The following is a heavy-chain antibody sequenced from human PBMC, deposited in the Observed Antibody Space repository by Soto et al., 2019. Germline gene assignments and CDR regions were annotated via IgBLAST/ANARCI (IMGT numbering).Heavy chain of an antibody. J-gene: IGHJ4*02. Sequence: GGSLRLSCAASGFTFDNYAMSWVRQAPGKGLEWVSSISGSGGSTYYAASVKGRFTISREYSKNTLYLQMNSLRVEDTAVYFCARQRSYSSGFFDYWSQGTLVTVSS. CDR3: ARQRSYSSGFFDY. CDR1: GFTFDNYA. CDR2: ISGSGGST. D-gene: IGHD6-19*01. V-gene: IGHV3-23*01.